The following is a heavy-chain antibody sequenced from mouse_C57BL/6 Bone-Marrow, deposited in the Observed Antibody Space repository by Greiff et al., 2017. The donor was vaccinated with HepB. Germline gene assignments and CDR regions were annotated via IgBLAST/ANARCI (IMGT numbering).Heavy chain of an antibody. J-gene: IGHJ1*03. CDR1: GYTFTSYW. CDR3: ARVEGLYGSSSYWYFDV. CDR2: IHPNSGST. V-gene: IGHV1-64*01. Sequence: VKLQQPGAELVKPGASVKLSCKASGYTFTSYWMHWVKQRPGQGLEWIGMIHPNSGSTNYNEKFKSKATLTVEKSSSTAYMQLSSLTSEDSAVYCCARVEGLYGSSSYWYFDVWGTGTTVTVSS. D-gene: IGHD1-1*01.